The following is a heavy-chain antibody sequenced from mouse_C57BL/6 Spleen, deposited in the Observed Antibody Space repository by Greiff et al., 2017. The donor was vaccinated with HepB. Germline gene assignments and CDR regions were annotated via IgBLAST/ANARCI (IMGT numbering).Heavy chain of an antibody. V-gene: IGHV5-17*01. Sequence: EVKVEESGGGLVKPGGSLKLSCAASGFTFSDYGMHWVRQAPEKGLEWVAYISSGSSTIYYADTVKGRFTISRDNAKNTLFLQMTSLRSEDTAMYYCARVDVWGTGTTVTVSS. CDR2: ISSGSSTI. CDR3: ARVDV. J-gene: IGHJ1*03. CDR1: GFTFSDYG.